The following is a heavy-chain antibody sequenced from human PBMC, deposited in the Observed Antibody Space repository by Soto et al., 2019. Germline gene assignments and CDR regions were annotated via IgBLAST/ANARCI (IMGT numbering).Heavy chain of an antibody. CDR1: GYTFTSYG. Sequence: GASVKVSCKASGYTFTSYGISWVRQAPGQGLEWMGWISAYNGNTNYAQKLQGRVTMTTDTSTSTAYMELRSLRSDDTAVYYCARVHRSRQYDWCMDVWGHGTLVTVSS. D-gene: IGHD3-3*01. J-gene: IGHJ6*02. V-gene: IGHV1-18*01. CDR2: ISAYNGNT. CDR3: ARVHRSRQYDWCMDV.